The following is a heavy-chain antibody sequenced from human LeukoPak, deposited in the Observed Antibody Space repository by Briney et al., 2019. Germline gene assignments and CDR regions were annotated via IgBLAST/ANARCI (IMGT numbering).Heavy chain of an antibody. CDR3: ARVDYDSSGYRLFDY. Sequence: GGSLRLSCAASRFTFSSYAMHWVRQAPGKGLEWVAVISYDGSNKYYADSVKGRFTISRDNSKNTLYLQMNSLRAEDTAVYYCARVDYDSSGYRLFDYWGQGTLVTVSS. J-gene: IGHJ4*02. V-gene: IGHV3-30-3*01. D-gene: IGHD3-22*01. CDR2: ISYDGSNK. CDR1: RFTFSSYA.